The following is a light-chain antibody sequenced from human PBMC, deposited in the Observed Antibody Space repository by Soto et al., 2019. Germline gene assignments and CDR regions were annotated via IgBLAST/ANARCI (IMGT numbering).Light chain of an antibody. CDR3: QQRSNWPT. V-gene: IGKV3-11*01. J-gene: IGKJ4*01. CDR1: QSVSSY. CDR2: DAS. Sequence: EIVLTQSRATLSLSPGERATLSCRASQSVSSYLAWYQQKPGQAPRLLIYDASNRATGIPARFSGSGSGTDFTLTISSLEPEDFAVYYCQQRSNWPTFGGGTKVEIK.